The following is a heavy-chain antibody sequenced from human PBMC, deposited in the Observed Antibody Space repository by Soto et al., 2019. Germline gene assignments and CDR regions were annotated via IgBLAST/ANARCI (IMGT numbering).Heavy chain of an antibody. V-gene: IGHV1-8*01. CDR3: ARGPRNWGVDY. J-gene: IGHJ4*02. CDR2: MNPNNGNT. D-gene: IGHD7-27*01. Sequence: ASVKVSCKAGAYTFTSYDINWVRQATGQDFEWMGWMNPNNGNTAYAQKFQGRVTMTRDTSKSTAFMELSSLTSEDTAVYYCARGPRNWGVDYWGQGTLVTVSS. CDR1: AYTFTSYD.